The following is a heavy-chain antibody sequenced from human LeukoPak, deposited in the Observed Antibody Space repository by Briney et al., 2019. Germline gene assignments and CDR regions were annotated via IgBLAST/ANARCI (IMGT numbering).Heavy chain of an antibody. D-gene: IGHD4-11*01. Sequence: SQTLSLTCTVSGGSISSGDYYWSWIRQPPGKGLEWIGHIYYSGSTYYNPSLKSRVTISVDTSKNQLSLRLSSVTAADTAVYYCARGSYDYSDYSWFDPWGQGTLVTVSS. J-gene: IGHJ5*02. V-gene: IGHV4-30-4*01. CDR3: ARGSYDYSDYSWFDP. CDR2: IYYSGST. CDR1: GGSISSGDYY.